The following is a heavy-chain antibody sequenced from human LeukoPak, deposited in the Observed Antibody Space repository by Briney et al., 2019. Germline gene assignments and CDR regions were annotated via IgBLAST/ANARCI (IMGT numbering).Heavy chain of an antibody. CDR2: VFHSGTT. D-gene: IGHD5-24*01. Sequence: PSETLSLTCNVSGDSLTRHFWSWIRQTPGKGLEWIGYVFHSGTTNYSPSLKSRVTISLDTSKKQFYLRLASVTAADTAVYYCARRMATVTDAFDIWGRGTMVSVSS. V-gene: IGHV4-59*08. J-gene: IGHJ3*02. CDR3: ARRMATVTDAFDI. CDR1: GDSLTRHF.